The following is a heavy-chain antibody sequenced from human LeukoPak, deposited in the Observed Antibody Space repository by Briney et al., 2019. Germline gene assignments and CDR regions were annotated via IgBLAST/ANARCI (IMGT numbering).Heavy chain of an antibody. V-gene: IGHV3-23*01. J-gene: IGHJ4*02. CDR1: GFTFSRYA. Sequence: PGGSLRLSCAASGFTFSRYAMSWVRQAPGKGLEWVSAISGSGGSTYYADSVKGRFTISRDNSKNTLYLQMNSLRAEDTAVYYCAYGRGHGGAIFDWGQGTLVTVSS. CDR2: ISGSGGST. D-gene: IGHD3-16*01. CDR3: AYGRGHGGAIFD.